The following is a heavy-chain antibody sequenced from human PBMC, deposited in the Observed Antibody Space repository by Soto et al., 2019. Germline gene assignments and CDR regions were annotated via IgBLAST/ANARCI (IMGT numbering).Heavy chain of an antibody. Sequence: PSETLSLTCTVSGGSISSGGYYWSWIRQHPGKGLEWIGYIYYSGSTYYNPSLKSRVTISVDTSKNQFSLKLSSVTAADTAVYYCARAPKRGYYFDYWGQETLVTVSS. CDR1: GGSISSGGYY. CDR2: IYYSGST. V-gene: IGHV4-31*03. D-gene: IGHD3-10*01. CDR3: ARAPKRGYYFDY. J-gene: IGHJ4*02.